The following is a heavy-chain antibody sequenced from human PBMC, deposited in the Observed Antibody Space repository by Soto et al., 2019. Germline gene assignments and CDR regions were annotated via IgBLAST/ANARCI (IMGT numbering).Heavy chain of an antibody. CDR3: ASLYGSGSYYGY. CDR2: IYYSGST. V-gene: IGHV4-59*01. D-gene: IGHD3-10*01. J-gene: IGHJ4*02. CDR1: GGSISSYY. Sequence: SETLSLTCTVSGGSISSYYWSWIRQPPGKGLEWIGYIYYSGSTNYNPSLKSRVTISVDTSKNQFSLKLSSVTAADTAVYYCASLYGSGSYYGYWGQGTLVTVSS.